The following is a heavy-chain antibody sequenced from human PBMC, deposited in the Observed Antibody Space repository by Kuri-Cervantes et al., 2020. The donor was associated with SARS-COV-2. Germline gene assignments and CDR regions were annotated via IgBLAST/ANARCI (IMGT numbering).Heavy chain of an antibody. V-gene: IGHV1-46*01. Sequence: ASVKVSCKASGYTFTSYYMHWVRQAPGQGLEWMGIINPSGGSTSYAQKFQGRVTISRDNAKNSLYLQMNSLRAEDTAVYYCARDLPAGYCSGGSCYIEDPWGQGTLVTVSS. D-gene: IGHD2-15*01. CDR2: INPSGGST. CDR1: GYTFTSYY. J-gene: IGHJ5*02. CDR3: ARDLPAGYCSGGSCYIEDP.